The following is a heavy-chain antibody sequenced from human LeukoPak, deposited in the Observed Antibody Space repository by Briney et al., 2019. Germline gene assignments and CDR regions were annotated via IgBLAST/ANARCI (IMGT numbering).Heavy chain of an antibody. J-gene: IGHJ6*02. CDR2: IYSGGST. CDR3: AREWEPQPYYYYYGMDV. V-gene: IGHV3-53*01. CDR1: GFTIITSY. Sequence: GGSLRLSCAASGFTIITSYMSWVRQAPGKGLEWVSVIYSGGSTYYADSVKGRFTISRDNSKNTLYLQMNSLRAEDTAVYYCAREWEPQPYYYYYGMDVWGQGTTVTVSS. D-gene: IGHD1-26*01.